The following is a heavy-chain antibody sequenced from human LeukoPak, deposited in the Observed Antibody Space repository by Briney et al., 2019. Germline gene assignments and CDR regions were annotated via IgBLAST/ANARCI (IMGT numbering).Heavy chain of an antibody. Sequence: GGSLRLSCAASGFTFSSYWMSWVRQAPGKGLEWVANIKQDGSEKYYVDFVKGRFTISGDNAKNTLYLQMNSLRAEDTAVYYCARSGRGGAFDIWGQGTMVTVSS. D-gene: IGHD1-26*01. V-gene: IGHV3-7*01. J-gene: IGHJ3*02. CDR3: ARSGRGGAFDI. CDR2: IKQDGSEK. CDR1: GFTFSSYW.